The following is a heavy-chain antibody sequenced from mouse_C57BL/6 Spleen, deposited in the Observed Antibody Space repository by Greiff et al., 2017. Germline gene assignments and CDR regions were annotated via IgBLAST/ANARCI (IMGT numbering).Heavy chain of an antibody. J-gene: IGHJ3*01. D-gene: IGHD1-1*01. V-gene: IGHV5-4*03. Sequence: EVMLVESGGGLVKPGGSLKLSCAASGFTFSSYAMSWVRQTPEKRLEWVATISDGGSYTYYPDNVKGRFTIARDNAKNNLYLQMSHLKSEDTAMYYGERRGITTVPAWFAYWGQGTLVTVSA. CDR2: ISDGGSYT. CDR3: ERRGITTVPAWFAY. CDR1: GFTFSSYA.